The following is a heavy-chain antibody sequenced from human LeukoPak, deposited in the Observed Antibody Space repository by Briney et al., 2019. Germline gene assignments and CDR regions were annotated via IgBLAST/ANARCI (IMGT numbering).Heavy chain of an antibody. J-gene: IGHJ4*02. Sequence: GGSLRLSCAASGVSFDSYGMTWVRQAPGKGLEWVAFIWYDGGNKYYADSVKGRFTISRDNSKNTVYLQMDSLRAEDTAVYYCAKDHGGNSWYYFGLWGQGTLVTVSS. CDR3: AKDHGGNSWYYFGL. D-gene: IGHD4-23*01. V-gene: IGHV3-33*03. CDR1: GVSFDSYG. CDR2: IWYDGGNK.